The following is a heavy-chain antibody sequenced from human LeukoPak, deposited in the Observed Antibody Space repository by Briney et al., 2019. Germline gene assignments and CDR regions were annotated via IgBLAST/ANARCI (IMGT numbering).Heavy chain of an antibody. D-gene: IGHD3-22*01. Sequence: GSLRLSCAASGFTFSSYEMNWVRQAPGKGLEWIGEINHSGSINYNPSLKSRVTISVDTSKNQFSLKLSSVTAADTAVYYCARGGYDRSGPSDYWGQGTLVSVSS. V-gene: IGHV4-34*01. CDR2: INHSGSI. J-gene: IGHJ4*02. CDR3: ARGGYDRSGPSDY. CDR1: GFTFSSYE.